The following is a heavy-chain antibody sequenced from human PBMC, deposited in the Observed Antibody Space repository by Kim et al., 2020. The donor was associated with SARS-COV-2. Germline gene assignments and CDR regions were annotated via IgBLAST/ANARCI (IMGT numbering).Heavy chain of an antibody. CDR3: ARTCGGVIEPFDY. J-gene: IGHJ4*02. D-gene: IGHD3-16*02. V-gene: IGHV5-10-1*01. Sequence: SPSFQGHVTSSADKSISTAYLQWSSLKASDTAMYYCARTCGGVIEPFDYWGQGTLVTVS.